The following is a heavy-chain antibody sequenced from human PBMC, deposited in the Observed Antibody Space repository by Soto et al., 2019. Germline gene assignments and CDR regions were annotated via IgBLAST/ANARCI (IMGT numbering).Heavy chain of an antibody. CDR2: IYYSGST. J-gene: IGHJ6*03. Sequence: SETLSLTCTVSGGSISSSSYYWGWIRQPPGKGLEWIGSIYYSGSTYYNPSLKSRVTISVDTSKNQFSLKLSSVTAADTAVYYCAGSYCSSTSCYDGWYYYYYMDVWGKGTTVTVSS. D-gene: IGHD2-2*01. CDR3: AGSYCSSTSCYDGWYYYYYMDV. V-gene: IGHV4-39*01. CDR1: GGSISSSSYY.